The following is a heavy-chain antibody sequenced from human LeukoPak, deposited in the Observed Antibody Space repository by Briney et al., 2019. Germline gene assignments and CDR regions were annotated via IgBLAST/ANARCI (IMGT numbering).Heavy chain of an antibody. J-gene: IGHJ5*02. Sequence: GGSLRLSXAASGFNFSNYDMHWVRQAPGKGLEWVAFIRYDGSDKYYADSVKGRFTISRDNSKNTLYLQMNSLRTGDTAVYYCAKGDTSWGQGTLVTVSS. CDR3: AKGDTS. CDR1: GFNFSNYD. D-gene: IGHD2-21*02. CDR2: IRYDGSDK. V-gene: IGHV3-30*02.